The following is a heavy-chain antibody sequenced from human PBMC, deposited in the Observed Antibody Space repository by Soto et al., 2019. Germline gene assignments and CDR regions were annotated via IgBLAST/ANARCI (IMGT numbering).Heavy chain of an antibody. D-gene: IGHD1-1*01. Sequence: SETLSLTCTVSGGSISSSSYYWGWIRQPPGKGLEWIGSIYYSGSTYYNPSLKSRVTISVDTSKNQFSLKLSSVTAADTAVYYCASTMPVDWFDPWGQGTLVTVSS. CDR1: GGSISSSSYY. J-gene: IGHJ5*02. CDR2: IYYSGST. CDR3: ASTMPVDWFDP. V-gene: IGHV4-39*01.